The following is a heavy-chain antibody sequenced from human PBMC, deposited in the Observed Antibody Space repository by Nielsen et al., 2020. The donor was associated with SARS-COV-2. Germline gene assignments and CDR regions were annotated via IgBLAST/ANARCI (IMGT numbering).Heavy chain of an antibody. J-gene: IGHJ4*02. CDR1: GYIFTSYG. Sequence: ASVKVSCKASGYIFTSYGISWVRKAPGQGLEWMGWISPYTHERKYLQKFKGRLTLTTERSTTTAYMELRGLKSDDTAMYYCARDVPGIAAAVPRSDFWGQGTLVTVSS. CDR3: ARDVPGIAAAVPRSDF. D-gene: IGHD6-25*01. V-gene: IGHV1-18*01. CDR2: ISPYTHER.